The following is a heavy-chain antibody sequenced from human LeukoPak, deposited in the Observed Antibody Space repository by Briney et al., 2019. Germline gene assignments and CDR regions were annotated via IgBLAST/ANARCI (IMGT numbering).Heavy chain of an antibody. CDR1: GFTFSSYA. V-gene: IGHV3-23*01. D-gene: IGHD5-12*01. CDR2: ISISGGTT. J-gene: IGHJ4*02. CDR3: ATPLVAGCGRFDY. Sequence: GGSLRLSCAASGFTFSSYAMSWVRQAPGKGLEWVSAISISGGTTYYADSVKGQFTISRDNSKNTLYLQMSSLRAEDTAVYYCATPLVAGCGRFDYWGQGTLVTVSS.